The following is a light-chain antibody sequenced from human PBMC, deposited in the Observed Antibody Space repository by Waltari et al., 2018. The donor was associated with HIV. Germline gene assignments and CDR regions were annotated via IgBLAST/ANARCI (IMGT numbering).Light chain of an antibody. CDR1: SSNIGGNS. Sequence: QSVLTQPPSASGTPGQRVTISCSGSSSNIGGNSVYWYQQLPGTAPKLLIYRTKQRPSGVPERVSGSTSGTSASMAISGVRSEDEADYYCASWDDSLSGYVVFGGGTKLTVL. CDR2: RTK. J-gene: IGLJ2*01. CDR3: ASWDDSLSGYVV. V-gene: IGLV1-47*01.